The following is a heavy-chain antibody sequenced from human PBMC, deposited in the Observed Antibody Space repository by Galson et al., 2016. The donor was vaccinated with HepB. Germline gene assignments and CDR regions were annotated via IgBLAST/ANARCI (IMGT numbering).Heavy chain of an antibody. D-gene: IGHD2-15*01. Sequence: SLRLPCAASGFAFSSHWMHWVRQVPGKGLVWASRINSDGTTSNYADSVKGRFTISRDNAKNTLYLQMNSLSAEDTAVYYCVRDHSVVPETAYNWFDPWGQGTLVTVSS. CDR2: INSDGTTS. J-gene: IGHJ5*02. CDR3: VRDHSVVPETAYNWFDP. V-gene: IGHV3-74*01. CDR1: GFAFSSHW.